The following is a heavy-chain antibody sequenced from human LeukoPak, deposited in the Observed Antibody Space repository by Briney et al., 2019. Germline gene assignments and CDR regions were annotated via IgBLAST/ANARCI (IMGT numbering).Heavy chain of an antibody. V-gene: IGHV3-7*01. D-gene: IGHD3-16*02. CDR1: GFTFISYR. CDR3: AILICDYVWVSYRCHFDY. J-gene: IGHJ4*02. Sequence: PGGSLRLSCAASGFTFISYRMGWVRQAPGKGLEWVSNIKKIGSTLNYPDSVKGRFTISKDNAKNSLHLQMNSLRAEDTAVYFFAILICDYVWVSYRCHFDYWGQGTLVSVSS. CDR2: IKKIGSTL.